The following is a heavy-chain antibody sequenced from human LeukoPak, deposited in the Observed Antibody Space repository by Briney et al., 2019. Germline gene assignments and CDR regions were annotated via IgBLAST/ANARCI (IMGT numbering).Heavy chain of an antibody. D-gene: IGHD4-17*01. J-gene: IGHJ4*02. V-gene: IGHV3-23*01. Sequence: GGSLRLSCVASGFTFSTYAMSWVRQAPGKGLEWVSVITGSGGSTYYADSVKGRVTISRDNSKNTLYLQMNSLRAEDTAVYYCAKGANYGDFLYFDYWGQGTLVTVSS. CDR1: GFTFSTYA. CDR3: AKGANYGDFLYFDY. CDR2: ITGSGGST.